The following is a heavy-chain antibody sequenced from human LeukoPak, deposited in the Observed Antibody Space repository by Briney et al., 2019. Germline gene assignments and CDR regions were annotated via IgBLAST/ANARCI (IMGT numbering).Heavy chain of an antibody. D-gene: IGHD6-19*01. V-gene: IGHV3-30*02. Sequence: GGSLRLSCATSGFNFNTFIMRCGRQGPGKGVEWVTFLRAGGPYGTEKFSAASVKGRFTISRDNAKTSLFLQMNSLRAEDTAVYYCARDAVVRAVAGRGDYWGQGTLVTVSS. J-gene: IGHJ4*02. CDR1: GFNFNTFI. CDR3: ARDAVVRAVAGRGDY. CDR2: LRAGGPYGTEK.